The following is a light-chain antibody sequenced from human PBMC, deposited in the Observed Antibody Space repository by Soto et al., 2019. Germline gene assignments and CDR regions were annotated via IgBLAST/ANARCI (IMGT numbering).Light chain of an antibody. CDR2: DVS. J-gene: IGLJ1*01. Sequence: QSALTQPASVSGSPGQSITISCTGTSSDVGGYNYVSWYQQHPGKAPKLMIYDVSNWPSGVSNRFSGSKSRNTASLTISGLQAEDEADYYCSSYTDSSPFVFGTGTKVTVL. CDR1: SSDVGGYNY. CDR3: SSYTDSSPFV. V-gene: IGLV2-14*01.